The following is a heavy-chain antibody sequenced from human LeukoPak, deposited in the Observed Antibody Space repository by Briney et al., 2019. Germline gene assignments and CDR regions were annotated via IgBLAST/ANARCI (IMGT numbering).Heavy chain of an antibody. D-gene: IGHD1-26*01. Sequence: ASVKVSCKASGYTFTSYYMHWVRQAPGQGLEWMGIINPSGGSTSYAQKFQGRVTMTRDTSTSTVYMELSSLRSEDTAVYYCARGSIVASYVLLYYFDYWGQGTPVTVSS. CDR1: GYTFTSYY. V-gene: IGHV1-46*01. CDR3: ARGSIVASYVLLYYFDY. CDR2: INPSGGST. J-gene: IGHJ4*02.